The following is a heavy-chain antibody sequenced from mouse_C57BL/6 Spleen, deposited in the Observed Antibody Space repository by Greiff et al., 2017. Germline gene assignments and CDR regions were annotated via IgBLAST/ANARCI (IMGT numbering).Heavy chain of an antibody. CDR1: GYTFTSYW. CDR3: ARGAPDVPFDY. V-gene: IGHV1-53*01. J-gene: IGHJ2*01. Sequence: QVQLKQPGTELVKPGASVKLSCKASGYTFTSYWMHWVKQRPVQGLEWIGNINPSNGGTNYNEKFKSKATLAVDKSSSTAYMQLSSLTSEDSAFYYCARGAPDVPFDYWGQGTTLTVSS. CDR2: INPSNGGT.